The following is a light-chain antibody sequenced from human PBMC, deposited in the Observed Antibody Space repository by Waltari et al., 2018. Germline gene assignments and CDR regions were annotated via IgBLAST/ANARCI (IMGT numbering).Light chain of an antibody. CDR2: GAS. CDR1: QSVGRS. CDR3: QHYVRLPVT. Sequence: EIVLTQSPGTLSLSPGERATLSCRASQSVGRSLAWYQQKPGKAPRLLIYGASIRATGIPDRFSGGGSGTDFSLTISRLEPEDFAAYHCQHYVRLPVTFGQGTKVEIK. J-gene: IGKJ1*01. V-gene: IGKV3-20*01.